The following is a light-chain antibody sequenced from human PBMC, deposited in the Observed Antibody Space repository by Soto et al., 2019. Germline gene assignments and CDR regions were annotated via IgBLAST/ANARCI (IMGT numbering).Light chain of an antibody. CDR1: QSVSSY. J-gene: IGKJ2*01. Sequence: EIVLTQSPATLSLSPGERATLSCRASQSVSSYLAWYQQKPGQATRLLIYDASNRATGIPAGFSGSGPGTDFSLTISSLGRENCGVYYWQLRSNWPPGYMLGQGTKLELK. CDR3: QLRSNWPPGYM. CDR2: DAS. V-gene: IGKV3-11*01.